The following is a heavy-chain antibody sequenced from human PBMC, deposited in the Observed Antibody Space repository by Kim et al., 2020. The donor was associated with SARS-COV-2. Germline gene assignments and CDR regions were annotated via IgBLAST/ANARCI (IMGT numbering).Heavy chain of an antibody. CDR3: ARDREGYGDDDLDY. CDR2: ISSSSSYT. Sequence: GGSLRLSCAASGFTFSDYYMSWIRQAPGKGLEWVSNISSSSSYTYYADSVKGRFTISRDNAKNSLYLQMNSLRAEDTAVYYCARDREGYGDDDLDYWGQGTLVTVSS. D-gene: IGHD4-17*01. CDR1: GFTFSDYY. J-gene: IGHJ4*02. V-gene: IGHV3-11*05.